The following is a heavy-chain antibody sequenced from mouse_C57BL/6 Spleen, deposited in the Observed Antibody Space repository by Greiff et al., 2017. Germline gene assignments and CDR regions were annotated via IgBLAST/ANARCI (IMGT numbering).Heavy chain of an antibody. CDR2: IYPGDGDT. D-gene: IGHD1-1*01. J-gene: IGHJ3*01. V-gene: IGHV1-80*01. Sequence: QVQLQQSGAELVKPGASVKISCKASGYAFRSYWMNWVKQRPGKGLEWIGQIYPGDGDTNYNGKFKGKATLTADKSSSTAYMQLSSLTSEDSAVYFCARGGFTTVVGAYWGQGTLVTVSA. CDR1: GYAFRSYW. CDR3: ARGGFTTVVGAY.